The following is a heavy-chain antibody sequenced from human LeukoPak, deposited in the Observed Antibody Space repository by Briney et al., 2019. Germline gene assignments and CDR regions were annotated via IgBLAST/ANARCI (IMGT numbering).Heavy chain of an antibody. CDR2: INHSRST. D-gene: IGHD2-2*01. CDR3: ASNVVPAAIPAYGMDV. CDR1: GGSFSGYH. Sequence: SETLSLTCAVYGGSFSGYHWSWIRQPPGKGLEWIGEINHSRSTNYNPSLKSRVTISVDTSKNQFSLKLSSVTAADTAVYYCASNVVPAAIPAYGMDVWGQGTTVTVSS. V-gene: IGHV4-34*01. J-gene: IGHJ6*02.